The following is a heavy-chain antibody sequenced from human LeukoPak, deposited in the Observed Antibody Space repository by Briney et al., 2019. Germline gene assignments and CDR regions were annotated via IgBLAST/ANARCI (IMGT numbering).Heavy chain of an antibody. V-gene: IGHV1-18*01. CDR1: GYTFTSYG. Sequence: GASVKVSCKASGYTFTSYGISWVRQGPGQGLEWMGWISAYNGNTNYAQKLQGRVTMTTDTSTSTAYMELRSLRSDDTAVYYCARRPRITMVRGNYYYYMDVWGKGTTVTVSS. D-gene: IGHD3-10*01. CDR3: ARRPRITMVRGNYYYYMDV. J-gene: IGHJ6*03. CDR2: ISAYNGNT.